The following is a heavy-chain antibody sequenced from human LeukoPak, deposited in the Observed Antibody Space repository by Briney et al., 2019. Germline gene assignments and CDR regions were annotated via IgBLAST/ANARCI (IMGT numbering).Heavy chain of an antibody. J-gene: IGHJ3*02. Sequence: KPSETLSLTCTVSGGSISSYCWSWIRQPPGKGLEWIGYVYYSGSTNYNPSLKSRVTISVDTSKNQFSLKLSSVTAADTAVYYCARRYSTTAMVHHDAFDIWGQGTMVTVSS. V-gene: IGHV4-59*08. CDR3: ARRYSTTAMVHHDAFDI. CDR2: VYYSGST. D-gene: IGHD5-18*01. CDR1: GGSISSYC.